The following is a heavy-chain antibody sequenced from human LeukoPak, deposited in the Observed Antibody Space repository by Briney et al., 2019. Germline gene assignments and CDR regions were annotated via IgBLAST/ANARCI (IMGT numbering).Heavy chain of an antibody. CDR3: ARASYPGYFPNYFDY. J-gene: IGHJ4*02. CDR2: IIPIFGTA. Sequence: ASVKVSCKASGGTFSSYAISWVRQAPAPGPQWMGRIIPIFGTANYAQKFQGRVTITTDESTSTAYMELSSLRSEDTAVYYCARASYPGYFPNYFDYWGQGTLVTVSS. CDR1: GGTFSSYA. V-gene: IGHV1-69*05. D-gene: IGHD3-9*01.